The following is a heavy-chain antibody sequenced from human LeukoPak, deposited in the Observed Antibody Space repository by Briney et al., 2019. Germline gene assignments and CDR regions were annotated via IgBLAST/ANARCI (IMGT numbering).Heavy chain of an antibody. D-gene: IGHD2-15*01. Sequence: GASVTVSCKASGYTFTGYYMHWVRQAPGQGLEWMGWINPNSGGTNYAQKFQGWVTMTRDTSISTAYMELSRLRSDDTAVYYCARNYCSGGSCYSDYWGQGTLVSVSS. J-gene: IGHJ4*02. V-gene: IGHV1-2*04. CDR3: ARNYCSGGSCYSDY. CDR2: INPNSGGT. CDR1: GYTFTGYY.